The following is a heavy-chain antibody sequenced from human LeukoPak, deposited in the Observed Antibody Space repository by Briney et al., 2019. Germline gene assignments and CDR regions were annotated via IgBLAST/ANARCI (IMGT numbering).Heavy chain of an antibody. V-gene: IGHV4-59*08. CDR3: ARRYSSSLYVGFFDP. CDR1: GASIRNYY. CDR2: IYYSGST. J-gene: IGHJ5*02. Sequence: PSETLSLTCTVSGASIRNYYWSWIRQSPGKGLEWIGYIYYSGSTNYNPSLESRVAMSVDTSKNQFSLRLSSVTAADTAIYYCARRYSSSLYVGFFDPWGQGTLVTVSS. D-gene: IGHD6-13*01.